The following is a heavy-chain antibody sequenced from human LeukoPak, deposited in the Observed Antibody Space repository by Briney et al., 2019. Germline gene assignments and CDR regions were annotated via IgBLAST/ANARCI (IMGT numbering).Heavy chain of an antibody. D-gene: IGHD5-18*01. CDR2: INSDGGRT. CDR3: ARGNDGYPYYFDY. V-gene: IGHV3-74*01. J-gene: IGHJ4*02. Sequence: GGSLRLSCAASGFTFSRYWMQWARQAPGKGLVWVSRINSDGGRTSYADSVKGRFTISRDNAKNTLYLQMNSLRAEDTAVYYCARGNDGYPYYFDYWGQGTLVTVSS. CDR1: GFTFSRYW.